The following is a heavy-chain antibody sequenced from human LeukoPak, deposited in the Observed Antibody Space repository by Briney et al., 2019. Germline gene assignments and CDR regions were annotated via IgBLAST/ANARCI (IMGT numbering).Heavy chain of an antibody. Sequence: GGSLRLSCAASGFTFSSYWMSWVRQAPGEGLEGVANIKQDGSEKYYVESVKARFTISRDNAKNSLYLQMNSLRAEDTAVYYCARVWQGGNIVVVPAATRYYYYYYMDVWGKGTTVTVSS. CDR1: GFTFSSYW. V-gene: IGHV3-7*01. CDR2: IKQDGSEK. J-gene: IGHJ6*03. D-gene: IGHD2-2*01. CDR3: ARVWQGGNIVVVPAATRYYYYYYMDV.